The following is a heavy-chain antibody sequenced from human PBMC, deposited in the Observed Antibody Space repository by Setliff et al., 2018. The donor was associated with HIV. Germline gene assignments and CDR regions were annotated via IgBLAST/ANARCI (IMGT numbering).Heavy chain of an antibody. D-gene: IGHD2-2*01. CDR3: VRDQGGGNLDY. CDR2: VDPADGET. V-gene: IGHV1-69-2*01. J-gene: IGHJ4*02. Sequence: ASVKVSCKASGFTFKHYYIYWVQQAPGKGLKWMGRVDPADGETIYAEQFKDRVTITADMSTHTAYMELSSLTSEDTAVYYCVRDQGGGNLDYWGQGTLVTVSS. CDR1: GFTFKHYY.